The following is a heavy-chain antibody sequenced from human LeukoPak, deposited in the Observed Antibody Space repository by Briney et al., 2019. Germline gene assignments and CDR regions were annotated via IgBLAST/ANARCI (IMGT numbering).Heavy chain of an antibody. D-gene: IGHD6-19*01. J-gene: IGHJ6*03. CDR2: MNPNSGNK. CDR1: GYSFTNFD. CDR3: ARGPQWRGDYYYMDV. V-gene: IGHV1-8*01. Sequence: GASVKVSCKPSGYSFTNFDINWVRQATGQGLEWMGWMNPNSGNKGYAQKFQGRVTMTMNTSITTAYMELSSLRSEDTAVYYCARGPQWRGDYYYMDVWGRGTTVTVSS.